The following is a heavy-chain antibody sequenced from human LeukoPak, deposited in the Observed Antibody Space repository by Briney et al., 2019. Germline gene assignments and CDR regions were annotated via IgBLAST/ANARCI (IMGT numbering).Heavy chain of an antibody. CDR2: ISRSSSYI. D-gene: IGHD7-27*01. Sequence: GGSLSLSCAASGFTFSSYSMNWVRQAPGKGLEWVSSISRSSSYIYYADSVKGRFTISRDNAKNSLYLQMNSLRAEDTAVYYCAREDWGFDYWGQGTLVTVSS. CDR1: GFTFSSYS. J-gene: IGHJ4*02. V-gene: IGHV3-21*01. CDR3: AREDWGFDY.